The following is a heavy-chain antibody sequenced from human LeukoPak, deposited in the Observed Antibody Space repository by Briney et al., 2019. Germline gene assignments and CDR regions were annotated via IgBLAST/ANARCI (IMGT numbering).Heavy chain of an antibody. CDR3: ARRAVAGSFDY. J-gene: IGHJ4*02. D-gene: IGHD6-19*01. Sequence: SETLSLTCTVSGGSISSYYWSWIRQPPGKGLECIGYIYYSGSTNYNPSLKSRVTISIDTSKNQFSLKLSSVTAADTAVYYCARRAVAGSFDYWGQGTLVTVSS. CDR2: IYYSGST. V-gene: IGHV4-59*08. CDR1: GGSISSYY.